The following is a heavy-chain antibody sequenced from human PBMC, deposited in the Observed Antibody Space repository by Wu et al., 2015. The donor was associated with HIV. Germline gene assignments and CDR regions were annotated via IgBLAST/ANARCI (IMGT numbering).Heavy chain of an antibody. J-gene: IGHJ4*02. D-gene: IGHD3-10*01. Sequence: QVQLIQSGAEVKKPGASVKVSCKAVGYSFARYGITWVRQAPGQGLEWMGWISVYNDKTVYGQKFQDRFTMTTDTSTSTAYMELRSLRSDDTATYFXARDIFPGGELLVADYWGQGTLVSVSS. CDR2: ISVYNDKT. CDR3: ARDIFPGGELLVADY. CDR1: GYSFARYG. V-gene: IGHV1-18*01.